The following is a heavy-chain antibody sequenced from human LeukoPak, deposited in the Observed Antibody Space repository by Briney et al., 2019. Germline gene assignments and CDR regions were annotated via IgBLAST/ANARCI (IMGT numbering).Heavy chain of an antibody. CDR3: ARPSSGYKDAFDI. V-gene: IGHV5-51*01. J-gene: IGHJ3*02. Sequence: GESLKISCKGSGYSFTSYWIGWVRQMPGKGLEWMGIIYPGDSDTRYSPSFQGQVTISADKSISTAYLQWSSLKASDTATYYCARPSSGYKDAFDIWGQGTMVTVSS. D-gene: IGHD5-12*01. CDR2: IYPGDSDT. CDR1: GYSFTSYW.